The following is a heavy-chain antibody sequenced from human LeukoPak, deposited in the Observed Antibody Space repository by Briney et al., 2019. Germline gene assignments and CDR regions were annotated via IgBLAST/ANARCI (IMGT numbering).Heavy chain of an antibody. D-gene: IGHD6-13*01. V-gene: IGHV3-66*01. J-gene: IGHJ4*02. CDR1: GFTVSSNY. Sequence: GGSLRLSCAASGFTVSSNYMSWVRQAPGKGLEWVSVIYSGGSTYYADSVKGRFTISRDDSKNTLYLQMNSLRAEDTAVYYCARVGNYFTYSSSWYREDYWGQGTLVTVSS. CDR2: IYSGGST. CDR3: ARVGNYFTYSSSWYREDY.